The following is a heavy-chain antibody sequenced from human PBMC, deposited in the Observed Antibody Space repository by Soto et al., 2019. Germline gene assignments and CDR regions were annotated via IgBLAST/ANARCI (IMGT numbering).Heavy chain of an antibody. CDR3: ARVAGYGSGSRSFDT. CDR2: IVVDSGAT. J-gene: IGHJ4*02. CDR1: GKTVGTYG. D-gene: IGHD3-10*01. Sequence: QVQLMQSGTEVAKPGASVKVSCKTSGKTVGTYGLSWVRQAPGQGLEWMGWIVVDSGATIYAQKFQGRVRMYTDTSTSTAYMELRSLTSDDSALYYCARVAGYGSGSRSFDTRGQGTLVSVSS. V-gene: IGHV1-18*01.